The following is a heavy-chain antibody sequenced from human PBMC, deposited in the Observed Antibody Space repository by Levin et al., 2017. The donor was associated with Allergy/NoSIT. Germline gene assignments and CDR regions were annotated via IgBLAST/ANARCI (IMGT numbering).Heavy chain of an antibody. CDR1: GASISIYY. J-gene: IGHJ4*02. V-gene: IGHV4-59*01. CDR2: IYNTGNT. CDR3: AGGDPYPDY. Sequence: PSETLSLTCTVSGASISIYYWSWIRQPPGKGPEWLGYIYNTGNTRYNPSLKSRVTMSQDTSKNQFSLSLSSVTAADAAVDYGAGGDPYPDYWGQGALVTVSS.